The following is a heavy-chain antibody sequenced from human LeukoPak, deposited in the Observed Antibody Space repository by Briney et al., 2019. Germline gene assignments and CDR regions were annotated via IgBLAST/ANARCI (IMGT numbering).Heavy chain of an antibody. Sequence: SQTLSLTCALSGDSVSSNSAAWNWIRQSPSRGLEWLGRTYYRSKWYNDYAVSVKCRITINPDTSKNQFSLQLNSVTPEDTAVYYCARGLFQGYSSSWFDYWGQGTLVTVSS. D-gene: IGHD6-13*01. J-gene: IGHJ4*02. CDR3: ARGLFQGYSSSWFDY. V-gene: IGHV6-1*01. CDR2: TYYRSKWYN. CDR1: GDSVSSNSAA.